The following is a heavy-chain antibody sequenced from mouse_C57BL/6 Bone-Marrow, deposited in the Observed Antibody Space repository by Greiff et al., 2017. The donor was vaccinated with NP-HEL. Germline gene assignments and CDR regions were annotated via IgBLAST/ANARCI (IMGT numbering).Heavy chain of an antibody. V-gene: IGHV1-69*01. CDR3: ARSTMAYFDY. CDR1: GYTFTSYW. CDR2: IDPSDSYT. J-gene: IGHJ2*01. D-gene: IGHD2-1*01. Sequence: VQLQQPGAELVMPGASVKLSCKASGYTFTSYWMHWVKQRPGQGLEWIGEIDPSDSYTNSNQKFKGKSTLTVDKSSSTAYMQLSSLTSEDSAVYYCARSTMAYFDYWGQGTTLTVSS.